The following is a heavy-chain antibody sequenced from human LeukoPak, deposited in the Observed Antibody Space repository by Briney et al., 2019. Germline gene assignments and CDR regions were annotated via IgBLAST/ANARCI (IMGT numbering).Heavy chain of an antibody. V-gene: IGHV3-21*01. CDR2: ISSSSSYI. J-gene: IGHJ3*02. D-gene: IGHD6-19*01. CDR1: GFTFSSYS. CDR3: ARVSDSGWYKDAFDI. Sequence: GGSLRLSCAASGFTFSSYSMNWVRQAPGKGLEWVSSISSSSSYIYYADSVKGRFTISRDNAKNSLYLQMNSLRAEDTAVYYCARVSDSGWYKDAFDIWGQGTMATVSS.